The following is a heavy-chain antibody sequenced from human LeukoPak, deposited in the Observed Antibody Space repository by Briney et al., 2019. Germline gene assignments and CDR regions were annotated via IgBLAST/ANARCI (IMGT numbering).Heavy chain of an antibody. J-gene: IGHJ4*02. CDR2: IYHSGST. V-gene: IGHV4-38-2*02. Sequence: SETLSLTCTVSCYSISSGYYWGWIRQPPGKGLERIGSIYHSGSTYYNPSLKSRVTISVDTSKNQFSLKLSSVTAADTAVYYCARFLRGYYYLYWGQGTLVTVSS. CDR1: CYSISSGYY. D-gene: IGHD3-22*01. CDR3: ARFLRGYYYLY.